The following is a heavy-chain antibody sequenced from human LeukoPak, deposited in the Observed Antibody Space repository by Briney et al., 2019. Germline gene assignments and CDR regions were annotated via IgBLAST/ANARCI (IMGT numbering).Heavy chain of an antibody. CDR1: GGTFSSYA. V-gene: IGHV1-69*13. CDR2: IIPIFGTA. CDR3: ASILEGYSYGKGRFDY. D-gene: IGHD5-18*01. Sequence: SVKVSCKASGGTFSSYAISWVRQAPGQGLEWMGGIIPIFGTANYAQKFQGRVTIAADESTSTAYMELSSLRSEDTAVYYCASILEGYSYGKGRFDYWGQGTLVTVSS. J-gene: IGHJ4*02.